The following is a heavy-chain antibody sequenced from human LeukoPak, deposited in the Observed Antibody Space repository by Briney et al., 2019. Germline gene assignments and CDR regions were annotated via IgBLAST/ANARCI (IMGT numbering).Heavy chain of an antibody. CDR3: TTEWVQGVNPAAEPSFDY. V-gene: IGHV3-15*01. J-gene: IGHJ4*02. CDR2: IKSKTDGGTT. Sequence: GGSLRLSCAASGFTFSNAWMSWVRQAPGKGLEWVGRIKSKTDGGTTDYATPVKGRFTISRDDSKNTLYLQMNSLKTEDTAVYYCTTEWVQGVNPAAEPSFDYWGQGTLVTVSS. D-gene: IGHD2-2*01. CDR1: GFTFSNAW.